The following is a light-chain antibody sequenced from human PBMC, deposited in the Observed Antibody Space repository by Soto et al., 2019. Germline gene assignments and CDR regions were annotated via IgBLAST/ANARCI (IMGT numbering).Light chain of an antibody. CDR1: QSVRSY. V-gene: IGKV3-11*01. J-gene: IGKJ4*01. CDR3: QQRRSWPPT. Sequence: EIVLTQSPATLSLSPGERATLSCRASQSVRSYLAWYQQKVGQAPRLLMHEASNRATGIPARFSGSGSGTDFTLTISSLEPEDFAVYYCQQRRSWPPTFGGGTKIEIK. CDR2: EAS.